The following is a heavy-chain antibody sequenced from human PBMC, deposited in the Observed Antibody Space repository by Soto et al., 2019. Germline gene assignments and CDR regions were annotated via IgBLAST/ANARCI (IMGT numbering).Heavy chain of an antibody. J-gene: IGHJ3*02. CDR2: TYYRSKWYN. V-gene: IGHV6-1*01. CDR3: ARDYYDSSGYYSDAFDI. CDR1: GDSVSSNSAA. Sequence: SQTLSLTCAISGDSVSSNSAAWNWIRQSPSRGLEWLGMTYYRSKWYNDYAVSVKSRITINPDTSKNQFSLQLNTVTPEDTAVHYCARDYYDSSGYYSDAFDIWGQGTMVTVSS. D-gene: IGHD3-22*01.